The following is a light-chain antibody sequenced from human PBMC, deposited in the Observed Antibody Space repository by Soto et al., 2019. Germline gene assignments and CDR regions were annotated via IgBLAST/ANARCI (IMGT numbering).Light chain of an antibody. Sequence: SYKLTQPPSVTVAPGQTARIACGGKNIGRKGVHWYQQKAGQAPVLVVDDGGDRPSGIPERFSGSKSGNTATLTISRVEDGDEADYYCQVWDTTSDHFYVFGTGTKVTV. CDR3: QVWDTTSDHFYV. V-gene: IGLV3-21*02. CDR2: DGG. CDR1: NIGRKG. J-gene: IGLJ1*01.